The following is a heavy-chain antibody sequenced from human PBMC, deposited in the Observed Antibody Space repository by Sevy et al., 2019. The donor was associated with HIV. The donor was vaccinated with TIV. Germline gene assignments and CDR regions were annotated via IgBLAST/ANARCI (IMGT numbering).Heavy chain of an antibody. CDR2: IIPIFGTA. J-gene: IGHJ6*03. CDR3: VSGNHGSGSYYNYYYYYMDV. CDR1: GGTFSSYV. V-gene: IGHV1-69*13. Sequence: ASVKVSCKASGGTFSSYVISWVRQAPGQGLEWMGRIIPIFGTANYAQKFQGRVTITADESTSTAYMELGSLRSEDTAVYYCVSGNHGSGSYYNYYYYYMDVWGKGTTVTVSS. D-gene: IGHD3-10*01.